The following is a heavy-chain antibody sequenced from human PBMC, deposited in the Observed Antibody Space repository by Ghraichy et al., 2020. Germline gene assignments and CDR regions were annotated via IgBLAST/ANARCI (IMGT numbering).Heavy chain of an antibody. CDR2: ISGSGGST. CDR3: AKFIVVVPAQYYYGMDV. Sequence: GGSLRLSCAASGFTFSSYAMSWVRQAPGKGLEWVSAISGSGGSTYYADSVKGRFTISRDNSKNTLYLQMNSLRAEDTAVYYCAKFIVVVPAQYYYGMDVWGQGTTVTVSS. CDR1: GFTFSSYA. J-gene: IGHJ6*02. V-gene: IGHV3-23*01. D-gene: IGHD2-2*01.